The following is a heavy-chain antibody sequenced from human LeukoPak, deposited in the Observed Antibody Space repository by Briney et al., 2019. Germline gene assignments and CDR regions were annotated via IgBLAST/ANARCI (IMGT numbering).Heavy chain of an antibody. Sequence: GGSLRLSCAVSGCTFSSYWMHWVRHAPGKGLVWVSRIDRDGSRINYADSVKGRFTISRDNGKNTLFLQMNSLRAEDAAVYYCVRGNDYGGPHYWGQGTLVTVSS. V-gene: IGHV3-74*01. J-gene: IGHJ4*02. CDR3: VRGNDYGGPHY. CDR2: IDRDGSRI. D-gene: IGHD4-23*01. CDR1: GCTFSSYW.